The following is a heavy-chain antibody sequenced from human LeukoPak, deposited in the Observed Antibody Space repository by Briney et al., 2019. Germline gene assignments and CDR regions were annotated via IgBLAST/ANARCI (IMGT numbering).Heavy chain of an antibody. CDR1: GGSISSKSYY. V-gene: IGHV4-39*01. CDR2: IYYSGST. D-gene: IGHD2-2*01. J-gene: IGHJ4*02. Sequence: SETLSLTCTVSGGSISSKSYYWDWIRQPPGKGLEWIGSIYYSGSTYYNPSLKSQVIMSVDTSKNQFSLKLSSLTAADTAVYYCARHSSWSEFDYWGQGTLVTVSS. CDR3: ARHSSWSEFDY.